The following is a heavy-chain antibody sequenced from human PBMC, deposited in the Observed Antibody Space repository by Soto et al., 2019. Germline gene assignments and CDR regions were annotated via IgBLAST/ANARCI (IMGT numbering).Heavy chain of an antibody. CDR1: GGSISSSSYY. CDR2: IYYSGST. J-gene: IGHJ4*02. D-gene: IGHD5-12*01. Sequence: PSETLSLTCTVSGGSISSSSYYWGWIRQPPGKGLEWIGSIYYSGSTYYNPSLKSRVTISVDTSKNQFSLKLSSVTAADTAVYYWARGMGRDGYNFHYWGQGTLVTVSS. CDR3: ARGMGRDGYNFHY. V-gene: IGHV4-39*01.